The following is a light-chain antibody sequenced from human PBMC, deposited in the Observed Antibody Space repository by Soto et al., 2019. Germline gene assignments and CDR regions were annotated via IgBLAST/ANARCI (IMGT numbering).Light chain of an antibody. Sequence: QSALTQPRSVSGSRGQSVTISCTGTSSDVGGYNYVSWYQQHPGKAPKLMIYDVNKRPSGVPDRFSGSKSGSTASLTISGLQSEDEADYFCCSYAGAYTYVFATGTKLTVL. CDR1: SSDVGGYNY. J-gene: IGLJ1*01. CDR2: DVN. V-gene: IGLV2-11*01. CDR3: CSYAGAYTYV.